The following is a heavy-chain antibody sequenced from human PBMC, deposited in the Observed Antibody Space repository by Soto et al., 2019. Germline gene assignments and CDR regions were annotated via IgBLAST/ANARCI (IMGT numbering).Heavy chain of an antibody. V-gene: IGHV1-18*01. J-gene: IGHJ4*02. CDR3: ARDLAVGLVDY. CDR2: ISAYNGNT. Sequence: QVQLVQSGAEVKKPGASVKVSCKASGYTFTSYGISWVRQAPGQGLEWMGWISAYNGNTKYTQKLQGRVTMTTDKSTSTGYMELRSLRSDDTAVYYCARDLAVGLVDYWGQGTLVTVSS. CDR1: GYTFTSYG. D-gene: IGHD6-19*01.